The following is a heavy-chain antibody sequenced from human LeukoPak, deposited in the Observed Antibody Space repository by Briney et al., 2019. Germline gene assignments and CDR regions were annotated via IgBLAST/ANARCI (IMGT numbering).Heavy chain of an antibody. V-gene: IGHV3-33*01. D-gene: IGHD6-13*01. J-gene: IGHJ4*02. CDR3: ARAAVAAGGGFDY. CDR1: GFTFSSYG. Sequence: GGSLRLSCAASGFTFSSYGMHWVRQAPGKGLEWVAVIWYDGSNKYYADSVKGRFTISRDNSKNTLYLQMNSLRAEDTAVYYWARAAVAAGGGFDYWGQGTLVTVSS. CDR2: IWYDGSNK.